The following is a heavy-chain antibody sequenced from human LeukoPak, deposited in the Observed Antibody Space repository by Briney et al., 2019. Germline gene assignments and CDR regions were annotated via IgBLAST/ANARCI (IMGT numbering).Heavy chain of an antibody. V-gene: IGHV4-59*01. Sequence: SETLSLTCTVSGGSISTYYWNWIRQPPGKGLEWIGYIYYTGSTNYNPSLKSRVTISVDTSKNQFSLKLSSMTAADTAVYYCARGRDDSTGYNDYWGQRTLVTVSS. J-gene: IGHJ4*02. D-gene: IGHD3-22*01. CDR1: GGSISTYY. CDR3: ARGRDDSTGYNDY. CDR2: IYYTGST.